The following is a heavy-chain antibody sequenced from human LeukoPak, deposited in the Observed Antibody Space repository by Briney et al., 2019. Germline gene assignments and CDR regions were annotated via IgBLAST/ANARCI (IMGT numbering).Heavy chain of an antibody. Sequence: SETLSLTCTVSGGSMSSSDYYWGWIRQPPGRGLEWIGSIFYDGSSDYNPSLKSRVTISVDTSKNKFSLKVNSVTAADTAVYFCARYYGSGRDGDYWGQGTLVTVSS. V-gene: IGHV4-39*01. D-gene: IGHD3-10*01. CDR2: IFYDGSS. J-gene: IGHJ4*02. CDR1: GGSMSSSDYY. CDR3: ARYYGSGRDGDY.